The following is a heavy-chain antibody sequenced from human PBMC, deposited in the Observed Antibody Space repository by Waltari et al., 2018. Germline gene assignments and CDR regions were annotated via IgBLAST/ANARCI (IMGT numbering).Heavy chain of an antibody. J-gene: IGHJ4*02. CDR3: ANSLWFRELVSSHYFDY. D-gene: IGHD3-10*01. CDR2: IYYSGST. V-gene: IGHV4-39*07. CDR1: GGSISSSSYY. Sequence: QLQLLESGPGLVKPSETLSLTCTVSGGSISSSSYYWGWIRQPPGKGLEWIGSIYYSGSTYYNPSLKSRVTISVDTSKNQFSLKLSSVTAADTAVYYCANSLWFRELVSSHYFDYWGQGTLVTVSS.